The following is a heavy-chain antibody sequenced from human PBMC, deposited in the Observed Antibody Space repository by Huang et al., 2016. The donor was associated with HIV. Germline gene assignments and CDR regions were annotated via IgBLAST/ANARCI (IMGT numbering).Heavy chain of an antibody. CDR1: GGSISSHY. D-gene: IGHD5-12*01. Sequence: QVQLQESGPGLVKPSETLPLTCTVSGGSISSHYWSWIRQPPGKGLEWIGSISYSGSTNYNPSLKSRVTIVADTSKNQFFLKLSSVTAADTAMYYCARGGGYDRGVEDYWGQGTLVTVSS. J-gene: IGHJ4*02. CDR2: ISYSGST. V-gene: IGHV4-59*11. CDR3: ARGGGYDRGVEDY.